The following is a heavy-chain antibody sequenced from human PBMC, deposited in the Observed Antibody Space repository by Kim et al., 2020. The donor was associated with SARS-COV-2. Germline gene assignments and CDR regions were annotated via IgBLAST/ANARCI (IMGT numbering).Heavy chain of an antibody. J-gene: IGHJ4*02. D-gene: IGHD3-3*01. CDR1: GYTFTGYY. CDR3: AVYDFWSGYWLFDY. CDR2: INPNSGGT. V-gene: IGHV1-2*06. Sequence: ASVKVSCKASGYTFTGYYMHWVRQAPGQGLEWMGRINPNSGGTNYAQKFQGRVTMTRDTSISTAYMELSRLRSDDTAVYYCAVYDFWSGYWLFDYWGQGTLVTVSS.